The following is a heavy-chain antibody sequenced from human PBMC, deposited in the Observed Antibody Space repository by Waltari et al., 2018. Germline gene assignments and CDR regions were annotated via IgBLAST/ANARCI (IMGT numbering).Heavy chain of an antibody. J-gene: IGHJ6*02. CDR3: ARDAGVMVRGVNFYYYYYGMDV. Sequence: QVQLQESGPGLVKPSETLSLTCAVSGYSISSGYYWGWIRQPPGKGLEWIGGIYHSGSTYDTPSLKSRVTISVDTSKNQFSLKLSSVTAADTAVYYCARDAGVMVRGVNFYYYYYGMDVWGQGTTVTVSS. V-gene: IGHV4-38-2*02. CDR1: GYSISSGYY. CDR2: IYHSGST. D-gene: IGHD3-10*01.